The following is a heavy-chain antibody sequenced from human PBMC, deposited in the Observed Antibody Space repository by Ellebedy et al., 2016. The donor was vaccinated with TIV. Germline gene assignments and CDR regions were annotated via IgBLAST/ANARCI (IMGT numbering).Heavy chain of an antibody. J-gene: IGHJ5*02. CDR1: GGSISSYY. CDR2: IYYSGST. D-gene: IGHD3-22*01. Sequence: SETLSLXCTVSGGSISSYYWSWIRQLPGKGLEWIGYIYYSGSTNYNPSLKSRVTISVDTSKNQFSLKLSSVTAADTAVYYCARASEGIVGLFDPWGQGTLVTVSS. CDR3: ARASEGIVGLFDP. V-gene: IGHV4-59*12.